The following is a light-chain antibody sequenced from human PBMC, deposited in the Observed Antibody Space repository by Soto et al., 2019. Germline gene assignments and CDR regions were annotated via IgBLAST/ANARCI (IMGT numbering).Light chain of an antibody. CDR1: QSVSNY. V-gene: IGKV3-11*01. J-gene: IGKJ4*01. CDR3: QQRSNWSLT. Sequence: EIVLTQSPATLSLSPGEGATLSCRASQSVSNYLAWYQQKPGQAPRLLIFDASKRATGIPASFSGSGSWTGFTLTISSLEPEDFAVYYGQQRSNWSLTFGGGTKVEIK. CDR2: DAS.